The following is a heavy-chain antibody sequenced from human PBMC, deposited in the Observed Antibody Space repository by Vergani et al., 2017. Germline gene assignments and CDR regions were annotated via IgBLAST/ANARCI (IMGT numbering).Heavy chain of an antibody. D-gene: IGHD6-13*01. CDR2: IIPILGIA. V-gene: IGHV1-69*04. Sequence: QVQLVQSGAEVKKPGSSVKVSCEASGGTFSSYAISWVRQAPGQGLEWMGRIIPILGIANYAQKFQGRVTITADKSTSTAYMELSSLRSEDTAVYYCARDLEVAAAIDYWGQGTLVTVSS. CDR1: GGTFSSYA. J-gene: IGHJ4*02. CDR3: ARDLEVAAAIDY.